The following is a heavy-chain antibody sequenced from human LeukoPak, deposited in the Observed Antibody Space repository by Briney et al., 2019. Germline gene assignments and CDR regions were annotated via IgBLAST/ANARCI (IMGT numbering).Heavy chain of an antibody. CDR3: AGDPDP. CDR1: GFSVWSNY. V-gene: IGHV3-66*01. J-gene: IGHJ5*02. CDR2: IWSGGGT. Sequence: GGSLRLSCAASGFSVWSNYMSWVRQAPGKGLEWVSVIWSGGGTYYADSVKGRFTISRDNSKNTVYLQMNSLRAEDTAVYYCAGDPDPWGQGTLVTVSS.